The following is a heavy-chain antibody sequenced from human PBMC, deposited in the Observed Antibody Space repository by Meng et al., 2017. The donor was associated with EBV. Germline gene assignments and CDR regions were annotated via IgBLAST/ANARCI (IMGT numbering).Heavy chain of an antibody. Sequence: QITLKESGPTLVKPTQTLLLTCTFSGISLTTSGVGVGWIRQPPGKALEWLAVIYWDDAKRYGPSLKSRLTITKDTSKNQVVLTMTNMDPVDAATYYCAHIIAARPFDYWGQGTLVTVSS. CDR3: AHIIAARPFDY. CDR1: GISLTTSGVG. V-gene: IGHV2-5*05. D-gene: IGHD6-6*01. J-gene: IGHJ4*02. CDR2: IYWDDAK.